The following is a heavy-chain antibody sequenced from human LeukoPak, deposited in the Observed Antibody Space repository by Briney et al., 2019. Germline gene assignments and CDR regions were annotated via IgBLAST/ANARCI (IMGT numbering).Heavy chain of an antibody. CDR3: ARDLTGGFYYMDV. CDR2: INPNSGGT. V-gene: IGHV1-2*02. D-gene: IGHD7-27*01. J-gene: IGHJ6*03. Sequence: GASVKVSCKASGYTFTGYYMHWVRQAPGQGLERMGWINPNSGGTNYAQKFQGRVTMTRDTSISTAYMELSRLRSDDTAVYYCARDLTGGFYYMDVWGKGTTVTVSS. CDR1: GYTFTGYY.